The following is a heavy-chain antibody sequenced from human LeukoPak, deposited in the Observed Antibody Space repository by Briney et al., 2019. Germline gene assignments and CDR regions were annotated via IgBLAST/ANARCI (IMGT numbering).Heavy chain of an antibody. Sequence: PGGSLRLSCAASGFTFSSYAMSWVRQAPGKGLEWVSAISGSGCSTYYADSVKGRFTISTDNSKNTLYLQMNSVRAEDTAVYYCAKDWVVVVAATFGYWGQGTLVTVSS. CDR2: ISGSGCST. J-gene: IGHJ4*02. CDR3: AKDWVVVVAATFGY. D-gene: IGHD2-15*01. V-gene: IGHV3-23*01. CDR1: GFTFSSYA.